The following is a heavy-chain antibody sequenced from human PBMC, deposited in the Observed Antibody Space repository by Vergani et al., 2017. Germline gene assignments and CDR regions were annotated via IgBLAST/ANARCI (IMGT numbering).Heavy chain of an antibody. V-gene: IGHV3-33*01. CDR3: AASGPVSGTFDY. J-gene: IGHJ4*02. CDR2: IWYDGSNK. D-gene: IGHD6-19*01. Sequence: VQLVESGGGLVKPGRSLRLSCAASGFTFSSYGMHWVRQAPGKGLEWVTVIWYDGSNKYYADSVKGRFTISRDNSKSTLYLQMNSLRAEDTAVYYCAASGPVSGTFDYWGQGTLVTVSS. CDR1: GFTFSSYG.